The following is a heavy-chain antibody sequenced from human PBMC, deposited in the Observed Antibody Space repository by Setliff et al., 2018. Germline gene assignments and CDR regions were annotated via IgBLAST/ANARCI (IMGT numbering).Heavy chain of an antibody. Sequence: SETLSLTCTVSGGSIRSYYWNWIRQPPGKGLEWIGYIYYSGSTNYNPSLKSRVTISVDTSKNHFSLKLSSVTAADTAVYYCAGSTVTQVDYWSQGTLVTVSS. J-gene: IGHJ4*02. CDR2: IYYSGST. CDR1: GGSIRSYY. V-gene: IGHV4-59*08. CDR3: AGSTVTQVDY. D-gene: IGHD4-17*01.